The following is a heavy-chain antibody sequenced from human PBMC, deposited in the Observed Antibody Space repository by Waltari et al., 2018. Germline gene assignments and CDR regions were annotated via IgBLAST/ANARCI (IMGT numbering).Heavy chain of an antibody. Sequence: QVQLVESGGGVVQPGRSLRLSCAASGFSFSSFGMHWVRPAPGKGLEWVAVIWYDGSHTFYGDSVKGRFTISRDTSKNTVFLHMNSLRAEDTAVYYCARGSGSNHAYGHYWGQGTLVTISS. D-gene: IGHD3-16*01. J-gene: IGHJ4*02. V-gene: IGHV3-33*01. CDR3: ARGSGSNHAYGHY. CDR2: IWYDGSHT. CDR1: GFSFSSFG.